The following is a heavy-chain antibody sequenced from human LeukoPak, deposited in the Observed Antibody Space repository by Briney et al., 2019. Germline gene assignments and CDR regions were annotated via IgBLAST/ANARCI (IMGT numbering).Heavy chain of an antibody. CDR1: GDSISSGDYP. V-gene: IGHV4-30-2*01. J-gene: IGHJ5*02. D-gene: IGHD3-10*01. CDR3: ARELWFVNAPGSWLDP. Sequence: PSETLSLTCTVSGDSISSGDYPWGWIRQPSGKGLEWIGYILHTGNSYYNPSLRSRVTISVDRSRNQFSLRLTSVTAADTAVYYCARELWFVNAPGSWLDPWGPGTLVAVSS. CDR2: ILHTGNS.